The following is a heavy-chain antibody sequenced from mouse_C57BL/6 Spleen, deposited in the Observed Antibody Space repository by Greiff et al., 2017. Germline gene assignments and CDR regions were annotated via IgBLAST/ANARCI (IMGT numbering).Heavy chain of an antibody. D-gene: IGHD2-3*01. CDR1: GYTFTTYP. CDR2: FHPYNDDT. V-gene: IGHV1-47*01. Sequence: QVQLKQSGAELVKPGASVKMSCKASGYTFTTYPIEWMKQNHGKSLEWIGNFHPYNDDTKYNEKFKGKATLTVEKSSSTVYLELSRLTSDDSAVYYCSRGGWLLRYFDVWGTGTTVTVSS. J-gene: IGHJ1*03. CDR3: SRGGWLLRYFDV.